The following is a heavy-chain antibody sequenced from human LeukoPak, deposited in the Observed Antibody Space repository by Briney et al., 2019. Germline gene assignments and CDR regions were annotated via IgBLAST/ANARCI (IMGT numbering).Heavy chain of an antibody. D-gene: IGHD3-3*01. Sequence: SETLSLTCAVYGGSFSGYYWSWIRQPPGKGPEWIGEINHSGSTNYNPSLKSRVTISVDTSKNQFSLKLSSVTAADTAVYYCARSRLGDFWSGYYHYYYYGMDVWGQGTTVTVSS. CDR2: INHSGST. J-gene: IGHJ6*02. V-gene: IGHV4-34*01. CDR1: GGSFSGYY. CDR3: ARSRLGDFWSGYYHYYYYGMDV.